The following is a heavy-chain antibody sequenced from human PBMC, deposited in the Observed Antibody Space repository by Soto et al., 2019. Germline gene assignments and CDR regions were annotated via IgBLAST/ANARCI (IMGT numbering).Heavy chain of an antibody. J-gene: IGHJ4*02. Sequence: ASVKVSCKASGYTFTSYYMHWVRQARGQRLEWIGWIVVGSGNTNYAQKFQERVTITRDMSTSTAYMELSSLRSEDTAVYYCAAEDFSKRYRDYWGQGTLVTVSS. CDR3: AAEDFSKRYRDY. D-gene: IGHD2-2*01. CDR1: GYTFTSYY. V-gene: IGHV1-58*02. CDR2: IVVGSGNT.